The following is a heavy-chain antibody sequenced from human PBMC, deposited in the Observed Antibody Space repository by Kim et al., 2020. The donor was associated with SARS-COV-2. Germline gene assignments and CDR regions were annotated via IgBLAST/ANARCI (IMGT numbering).Heavy chain of an antibody. V-gene: IGHV1-69*13. CDR3: ARSISSGWYDGRFDY. CDR1: GGTFSSYA. D-gene: IGHD6-19*01. J-gene: IGHJ4*02. CDR2: IIPIFGTA. Sequence: SVKVSCKASGGTFSSYAISWVRQAPGQGLEWMGGIIPIFGTANYAQKFQGRVTITADESTSTAYMELSSLRSEDTAVYYCARSISSGWYDGRFDYWGQGTLVTVSS.